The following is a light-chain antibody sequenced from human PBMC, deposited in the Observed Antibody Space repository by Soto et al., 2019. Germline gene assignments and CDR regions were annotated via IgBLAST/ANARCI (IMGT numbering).Light chain of an antibody. V-gene: IGKV1-13*02. J-gene: IGKJ5*01. CDR1: QGISSA. CDR2: DAS. CDR3: QQFNSYPPSIT. Sequence: AIQLTQSPSSLSASVGDRVTITCRASQGISSALAWYQQKPGKAPKLLIYDASSLESGVPSRFSGSGSGTDFTRTISSLQPEDFATYYCQQFNSYPPSITFGQGTRLEIK.